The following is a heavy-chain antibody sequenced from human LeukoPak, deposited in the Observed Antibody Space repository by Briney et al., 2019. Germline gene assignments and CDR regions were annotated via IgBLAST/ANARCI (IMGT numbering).Heavy chain of an antibody. D-gene: IGHD4-17*01. CDR1: GYTLTEFS. Sequence: ASVKVSCKVSGYTLTEFSMHWVRQAPGKGLEWMGAFDPEDGETIYAQKFQGRVTMTGDTSTDTAYLELSSLRSEDTAVYYCATYTDYGPHWYFDLWGRGTLVTVSS. V-gene: IGHV1-24*01. CDR2: FDPEDGET. CDR3: ATYTDYGPHWYFDL. J-gene: IGHJ2*01.